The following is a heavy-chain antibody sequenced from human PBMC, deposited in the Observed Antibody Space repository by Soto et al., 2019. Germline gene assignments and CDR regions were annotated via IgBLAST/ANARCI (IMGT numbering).Heavy chain of an antibody. CDR1: GFTFSHAW. Sequence: GGSLILSCAASGFTFSHAWMSWVRQAPGKGLEWVSSINGGGDSTYYADSVKGRFSISRDNSKNTLYLQMNSLRAEDTAVYYCAKAMTMIVAVISDDFDIWGQGTMVTVSS. V-gene: IGHV3-23*01. D-gene: IGHD3-22*01. J-gene: IGHJ3*02. CDR2: INGGGDST. CDR3: AKAMTMIVAVISDDFDI.